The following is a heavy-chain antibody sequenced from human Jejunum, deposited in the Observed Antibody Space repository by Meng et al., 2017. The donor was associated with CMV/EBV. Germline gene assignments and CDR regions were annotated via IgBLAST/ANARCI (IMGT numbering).Heavy chain of an antibody. CDR2: LNTDGTKT. V-gene: IGHV3-74*01. J-gene: IGHJ6*02. CDR3: ARGGLDYYGVGNHYAGYFYYGVDV. Sequence: VRPTPGKGLLVVSRLNTDGTKTIYADSVKGRFTISPPHPTPTLSLQMNSLRAEDTAVYFCARGGLDYYGVGNHYAGYFYYGVDVWGQGTTVTVSS. D-gene: IGHD3-10*01.